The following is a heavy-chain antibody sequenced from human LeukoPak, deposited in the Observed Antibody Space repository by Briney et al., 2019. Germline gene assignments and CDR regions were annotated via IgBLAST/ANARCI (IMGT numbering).Heavy chain of an antibody. Sequence: GGSLRLSCAASGFTFSSYSMNWVRQAPGKGLEWVSSISSSSSYIYYADSVKGRFTISRDNAKNSLYLQMNSPRAEDTTVYYCARDRASMVRGGTPSLDYWGQGTLVTVSS. CDR2: ISSSSSYI. V-gene: IGHV3-21*01. J-gene: IGHJ4*02. CDR3: ARDRASMVRGGTPSLDY. CDR1: GFTFSSYS. D-gene: IGHD3-10*01.